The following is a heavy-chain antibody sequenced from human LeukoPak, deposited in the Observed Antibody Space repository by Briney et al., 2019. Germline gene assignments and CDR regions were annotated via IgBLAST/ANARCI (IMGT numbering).Heavy chain of an antibody. CDR3: ATEIQAAAGLDY. CDR2: INPNSGGT. D-gene: IGHD6-13*01. CDR1: GYTFTGYY. V-gene: IGHV1-2*02. Sequence: ASVKVSCKASGYTFTGYYMHWARQAPGQGLEWMGWINPNSGGTNYAQKFQGRVTMTRDTSISTAYMELSRLRSDDTAVYYCATEIQAAAGLDYWGQGTLVTVSS. J-gene: IGHJ4*02.